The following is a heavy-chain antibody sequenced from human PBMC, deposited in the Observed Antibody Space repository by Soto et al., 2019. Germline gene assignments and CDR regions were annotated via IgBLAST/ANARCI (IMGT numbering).Heavy chain of an antibody. J-gene: IGHJ4*02. CDR3: ARAMDPGGWDYYDSSGYYEYYCDY. CDR2: SNYSGST. Sequence: SETLSLTCTVSGGSXSXYYGSWLRESPGNGLDWIGYSNYSGSTNFNPSLKSRVTISVDKSKNQFSLKLSSVTAADTAVYYCARAMDPGGWDYYDSSGYYEYYCDYWGQGTLVTVSS. CDR1: GGSXSXYY. D-gene: IGHD3-22*01. V-gene: IGHV4-59*01.